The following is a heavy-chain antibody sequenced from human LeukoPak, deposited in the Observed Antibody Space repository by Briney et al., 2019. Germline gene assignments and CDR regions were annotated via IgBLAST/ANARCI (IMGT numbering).Heavy chain of an antibody. CDR2: MNPNSGDT. D-gene: IGHD4-23*01. Sequence: ASVKVSCQASGYNFNTYDINWLRQATGRGLEWMGWMNPNSGDTGIAQRFQGRVTMIRDTSINTAYMELSSLRSEDTAVYYCARGPPTVVTSSDYYYYYMDVWGKGTTVTVSS. V-gene: IGHV1-8*01. CDR1: GYNFNTYD. CDR3: ARGPPTVVTSSDYYYYYMDV. J-gene: IGHJ6*03.